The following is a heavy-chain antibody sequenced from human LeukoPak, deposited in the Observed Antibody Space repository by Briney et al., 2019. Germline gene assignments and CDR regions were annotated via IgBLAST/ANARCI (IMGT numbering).Heavy chain of an antibody. Sequence: PGGSLRLSCAASGFTFSSYSMNWVRQAPGKGLEWVSSISSSSSYIYYADSVKGRFTISRDNAKNSLYLQMNSLRAEDTAVYYCARDRLTDYGSSGSLSPWGQGTLVTVSS. D-gene: IGHD3-22*01. CDR1: GFTFSSYS. CDR3: ARDRLTDYGSSGSLSP. V-gene: IGHV3-21*01. CDR2: ISSSSSYI. J-gene: IGHJ5*02.